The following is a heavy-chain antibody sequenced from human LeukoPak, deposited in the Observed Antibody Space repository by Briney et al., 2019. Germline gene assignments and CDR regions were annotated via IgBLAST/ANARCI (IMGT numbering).Heavy chain of an antibody. J-gene: IGHJ4*02. CDR3: ARDPPPYSSGWHGSV. CDR2: ISRSGTTI. Sequence: GGSLRLSCAASGFTFSSYWMSWVRQAPGKGLEWVSYISRSGTTIYYVDSVKGRSTISRDNAKNSLYLQMNSLRAEDTAVYYCARDPPPYSSGWHGSVWDQGTLVTVSS. V-gene: IGHV3-48*04. D-gene: IGHD6-19*01. CDR1: GFTFSSYW.